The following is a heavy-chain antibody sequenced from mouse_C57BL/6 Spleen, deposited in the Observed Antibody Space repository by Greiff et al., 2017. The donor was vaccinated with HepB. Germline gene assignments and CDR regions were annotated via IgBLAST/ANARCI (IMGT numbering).Heavy chain of an antibody. V-gene: IGHV1-22*01. J-gene: IGHJ4*01. CDR3: ASPIYYGYDERAMDY. Sequence: EVQLQQSGPELVKPGASVKMSCKASGYTFTDYNMHWVKQSHGKSLEWIGYINPNNGGTSYNQKFKGKAPLTVNKSSSTAYMELRSLTSEDSAVYYCASPIYYGYDERAMDYWGQGTSVTVSS. D-gene: IGHD2-2*01. CDR2: INPNNGGT. CDR1: GYTFTDYN.